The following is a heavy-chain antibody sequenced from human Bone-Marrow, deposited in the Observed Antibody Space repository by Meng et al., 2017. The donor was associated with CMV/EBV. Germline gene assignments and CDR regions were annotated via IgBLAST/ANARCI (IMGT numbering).Heavy chain of an antibody. J-gene: IGHJ6*02. V-gene: IGHV3-30*04. D-gene: IGHD1-1*01. CDR2: ISYDGSNK. CDR3: ARARPNWNPDYYYYGKDV. Sequence: GGSLRLSCAASGFTFSSYAMHWVRQAPGKGLEWVAVISYDGSNKYYADSVKGRFTISRDNSKNTLYLQMNSLRAEDTAVYYCARARPNWNPDYYYYGKDVWGQGTTVTVSS. CDR1: GFTFSSYA.